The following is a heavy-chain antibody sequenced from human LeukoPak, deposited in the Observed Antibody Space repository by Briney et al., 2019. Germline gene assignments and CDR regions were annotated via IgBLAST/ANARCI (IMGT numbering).Heavy chain of an antibody. D-gene: IGHD6-13*01. CDR2: INHSGST. V-gene: IGHV4-39*07. J-gene: IGHJ4*02. Sequence: SETLSLTCTVSGGSISSSSYYWGWIRQPPGKGLEWIGEINHSGSTNYNPSLKSRVTISVDTSKNQFSLKLSSVTAADTAVYYCARSSLPGYSSTYFDYWGQGTLVTVSS. CDR1: GGSISSSSYY. CDR3: ARSSLPGYSSTYFDY.